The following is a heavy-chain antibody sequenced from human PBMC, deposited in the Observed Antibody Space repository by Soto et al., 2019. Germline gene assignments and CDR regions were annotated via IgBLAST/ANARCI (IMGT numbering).Heavy chain of an antibody. V-gene: IGHV4-4*02. D-gene: IGHD3-22*01. J-gene: IGHJ5*02. CDR2: IYHSGST. Sequence: PSETLSLTCAVSGGSISSSNWWSWVRQPPGKGLEWIGEIYHSGSTNYNPSLKSRVTISVDKSKNQFSLKLSSVTAADTAVYYFARSYYDSIGYYAPYWFDPWGQGTLVTVSS. CDR1: GGSISSSNW. CDR3: ARSYYDSIGYYAPYWFDP.